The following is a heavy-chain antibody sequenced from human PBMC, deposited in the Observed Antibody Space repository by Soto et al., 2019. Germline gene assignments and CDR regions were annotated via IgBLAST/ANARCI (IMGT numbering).Heavy chain of an antibody. J-gene: IGHJ6*02. CDR1: GFTFSSYA. D-gene: IGHD2-15*01. Sequence: PGGSLRLSCAASGFTFSSYAMSWVRQAPGKGLEWVSAISGSGGSTYYADSVKGRFTISRDNSKNTLYLQMNSLRAEDTAVYYCAKPLGYCSGGSCYSITYYYYGMDVWGQGTTVTVSS. CDR2: ISGSGGST. V-gene: IGHV3-23*01. CDR3: AKPLGYCSGGSCYSITYYYYGMDV.